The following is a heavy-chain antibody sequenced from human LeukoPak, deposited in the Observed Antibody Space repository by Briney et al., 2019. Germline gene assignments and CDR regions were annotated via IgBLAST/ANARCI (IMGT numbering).Heavy chain of an antibody. CDR3: ARELGSFDV. CDR2: TYYRSKWYN. J-gene: IGHJ3*01. Sequence: SQTLSLTCAISGDSVSSNSVAWNWIRQSPSRGLEWLGRTYYRSKWYNAYAVSVKSRITITPDTSKNQFSLQLNSVTPEDTAVYYCARELGSFDVWGQGTKVTVSS. D-gene: IGHD3-3*02. CDR1: GDSVSSNSVA. V-gene: IGHV6-1*01.